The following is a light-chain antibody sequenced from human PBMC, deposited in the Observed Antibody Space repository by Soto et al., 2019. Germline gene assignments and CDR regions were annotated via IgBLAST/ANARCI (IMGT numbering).Light chain of an antibody. J-gene: IGLJ7*01. V-gene: IGLV1-47*01. CDR3: AASVDRLSGPV. CDR1: SSNIGSNY. Sequence: QSVLTQPPSASGTPGQRVTISCSGSSSNIGSNYVYWYQQLPGTAPKLLIYRNNQRPSGVPDRFSGSKSGTSASLAISGLRSEDKADYYCAASVDRLSGPVFGGGTQLTVL. CDR2: RNN.